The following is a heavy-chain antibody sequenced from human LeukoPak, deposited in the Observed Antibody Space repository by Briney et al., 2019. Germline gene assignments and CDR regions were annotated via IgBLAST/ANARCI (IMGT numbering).Heavy chain of an antibody. CDR2: INPNSGGT. V-gene: IGHV1-2*02. CDR1: GYTFTGYY. J-gene: IGHJ4*02. D-gene: IGHD5-18*01. Sequence: ASVKVSCKASGYTFTGYYMHWVRQAPGQGLEWMGWINPNSGGTNYAQKFQGRVTMTRDTSISTAYMELSRLRSDDTAVYYCARDGRRIQLWFVGQDYFDYWGQGTLVTVSS. CDR3: ARDGRRIQLWFVGQDYFDY.